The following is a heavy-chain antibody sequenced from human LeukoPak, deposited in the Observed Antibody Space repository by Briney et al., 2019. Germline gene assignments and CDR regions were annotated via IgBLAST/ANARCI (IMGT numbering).Heavy chain of an antibody. Sequence: ASVKVSCKASGYTFSTYYIHWVRQAPGQGLEWMGIINPSDGSTSYAQKFQGRVTVTRDASTSTVYMEVSSLRSEDTAVYYCATGAGYTYGLRDRVFDYWGQGTLVTVSS. CDR2: INPSDGST. CDR1: GYTFSTYY. CDR3: ATGAGYTYGLRDRVFDY. J-gene: IGHJ4*02. V-gene: IGHV1-46*01. D-gene: IGHD5-18*01.